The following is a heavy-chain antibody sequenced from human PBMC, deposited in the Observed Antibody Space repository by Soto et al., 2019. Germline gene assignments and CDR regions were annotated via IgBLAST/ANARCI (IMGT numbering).Heavy chain of an antibody. CDR1: GSTFSSYT. V-gene: IGHV1-69*02. J-gene: IGHJ6*02. CDR2: IIPVLGVT. CDR3: ARRRFCGVDCYNKFYYGMDV. D-gene: IGHD2-21*02. Sequence: QVQLVQSGAEVRKPGSSVEVSCMASGSTFSSYTVNWVRQAPGQGLEWIGRIIPVLGVTHYARRFQGRVTLNAERSRKTAYMEMTSLTSEDTAVYYCARRRFCGVDCYNKFYYGMDVWGQGTTVTVSS.